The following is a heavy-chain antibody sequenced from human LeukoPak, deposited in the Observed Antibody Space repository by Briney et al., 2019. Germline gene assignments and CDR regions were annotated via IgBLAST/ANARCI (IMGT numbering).Heavy chain of an antibody. CDR2: ISGSGDGT. CDR1: GFTFSSDA. V-gene: IGHV3-23*01. Sequence: GGSLRLSCTSSGFTFSSDAMTWVRQAPEKGLEWVSSISGSGDGTYYADSVKGRFTISRDNSKNTLYLQMNSLRAEDTAVYYCANKPAGFDPWGQGTLVTVSS. J-gene: IGHJ5*02. D-gene: IGHD1-14*01. CDR3: ANKPAGFDP.